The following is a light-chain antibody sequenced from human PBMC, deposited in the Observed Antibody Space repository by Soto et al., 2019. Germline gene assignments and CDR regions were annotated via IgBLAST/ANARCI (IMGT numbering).Light chain of an antibody. CDR2: EVT. J-gene: IGLJ3*02. CDR1: SSEVGTYNP. CDR3: RSYAGTGTWV. Sequence: QSALTQPASVSGSPGQSITISCTGTSSEVGTYNPASWYQQYPGKAPKVVISEVTKRPSGVSDRFSGSKSGNMASLTISGLQPEDEADYYCRSYAGTGTWVFGGGTKLTVL. V-gene: IGLV2-23*02.